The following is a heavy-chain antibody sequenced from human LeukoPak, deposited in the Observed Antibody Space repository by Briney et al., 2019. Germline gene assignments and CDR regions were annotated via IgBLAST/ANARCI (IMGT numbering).Heavy chain of an antibody. D-gene: IGHD3-10*01. CDR2: FDPEDGET. V-gene: IGHV1-24*01. CDR1: GYTLTELS. J-gene: IGHJ4*02. Sequence: ASVKVSCKVSGYTLTELSMHWVRQAPGKGLEWMGGFDPEDGETIYAQKFQGRVTMTTDTSTSTAYMELRSLRSDDTAVYYCARVRGDGSGSYYNVFGPGEFDYWGQGTLVTVSS. CDR3: ARVRGDGSGSYYNVFGPGEFDY.